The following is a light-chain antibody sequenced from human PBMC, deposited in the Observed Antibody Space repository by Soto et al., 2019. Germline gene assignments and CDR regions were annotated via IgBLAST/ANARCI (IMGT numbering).Light chain of an antibody. Sequence: QSALTQPASVSGSPGQSITISCTGTSSDVGGYNYVAWNQQHPGRAPKLMIYDVSNRPSGVSNRFSGSKSGNTASLTISGLQAEDEADYYCSSYTSISLYVFGTGTKLTVL. CDR2: DVS. J-gene: IGLJ1*01. CDR1: SSDVGGYNY. CDR3: SSYTSISLYV. V-gene: IGLV2-14*01.